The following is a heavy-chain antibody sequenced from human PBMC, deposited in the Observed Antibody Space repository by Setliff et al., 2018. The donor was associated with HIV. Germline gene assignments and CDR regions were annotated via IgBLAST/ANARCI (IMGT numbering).Heavy chain of an antibody. CDR1: GGSISSYY. CDR2: SYYSGSS. V-gene: IGHV4-59*01. Sequence: PSETLSLTCTVSGGSISSYYWSWIRQPPGKGLEWIGYSYYSGSSNHNPSLKSRVTISVDTSKNQFSLKLSSVTAADTAVYYCARASTGSTHYYYYMDVWGKGTTVTVSS. J-gene: IGHJ6*03. D-gene: IGHD1-7*01. CDR3: ARASTGSTHYYYYMDV.